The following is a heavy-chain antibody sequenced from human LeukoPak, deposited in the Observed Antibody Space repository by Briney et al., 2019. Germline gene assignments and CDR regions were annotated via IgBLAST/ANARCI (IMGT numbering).Heavy chain of an antibody. CDR1: GYTFTSYG. Sequence: ASVKVSCEASGYTFTSYGISWVRQAPGQGLEWMGWISAYNGNTNYAQKLQGRVTMTTDTSTSTAYMELRSLRSDDTAVYYCASAPTGTVSYYYYGMDVWGQGTTVTVSS. V-gene: IGHV1-18*01. CDR2: ISAYNGNT. CDR3: ASAPTGTVSYYYYGMDV. D-gene: IGHD4-17*01. J-gene: IGHJ6*02.